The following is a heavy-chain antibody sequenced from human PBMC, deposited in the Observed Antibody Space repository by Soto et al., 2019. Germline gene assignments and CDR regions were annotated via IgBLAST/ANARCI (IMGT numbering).Heavy chain of an antibody. V-gene: IGHV1-69*06. CDR3: AKVGWESSGWSPSNLDV. CDR1: GGTFSSYA. J-gene: IGHJ6*02. Sequence: QVQLVQSGAEVKKPGSSVKVSCQASGGTFSSYAINWVRQAPGQGLEWMGGIIPVFGTTHYPQRLQGRVTITAEKSTGTAYLELSSLRSEDTAVYYCAKVGWESSGWSPSNLDVWGQGTTVTVPS. CDR2: IIPVFGTT. D-gene: IGHD6-19*01.